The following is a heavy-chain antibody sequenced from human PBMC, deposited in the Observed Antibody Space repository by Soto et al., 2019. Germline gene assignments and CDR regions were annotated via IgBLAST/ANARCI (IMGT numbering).Heavy chain of an antibody. D-gene: IGHD1-26*01. CDR3: ANLYSGSYYVGGPSLDY. V-gene: IGHV3-30*18. CDR1: GFTFSSYG. Sequence: QVQLVESGGGVVQPGRSLRLSCAASGFTFSSYGMHWVRQAPGKGLEWVAVISYDGSNKYYADSVKGRFTISKDNSKNTLYLQMNSLRAEDTAVYYCANLYSGSYYVGGPSLDYWGQGTLVTVSS. J-gene: IGHJ4*02. CDR2: ISYDGSNK.